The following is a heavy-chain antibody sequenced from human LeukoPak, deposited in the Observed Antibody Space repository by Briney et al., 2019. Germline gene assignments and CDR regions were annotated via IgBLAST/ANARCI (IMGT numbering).Heavy chain of an antibody. CDR3: ARVNGYQFDY. J-gene: IGHJ4*02. D-gene: IGHD5-18*01. Sequence: PGGSLRPSCAASGFTFSSYWMSWVRQAPGKGLEGVANIKQDGSEKYYVDSVKGRFTISRDNAKNSLYMQMNSLRAEDTAVYYCARVNGYQFDYWGQGTLVTVSS. CDR2: IKQDGSEK. V-gene: IGHV3-7*01. CDR1: GFTFSSYW.